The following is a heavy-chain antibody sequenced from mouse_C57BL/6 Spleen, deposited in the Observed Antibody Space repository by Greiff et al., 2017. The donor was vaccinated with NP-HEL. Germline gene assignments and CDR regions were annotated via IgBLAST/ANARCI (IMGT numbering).Heavy chain of an antibody. V-gene: IGHV1-19*01. D-gene: IGHD1-1*01. CDR3: ARGGTTVVAVHYYAMDY. CDR2: INPYNGGT. J-gene: IGHJ4*01. CDR1: GYTFTDYY. Sequence: EVQLQQSGPVLVKPGASVKMSCKASGYTFTDYYMNWVKQSHGKSLEWIGVINPYNGGTSYNQKFKGKATLTVDKSSSTAYMELNSLTSEDSAVYYCARGGTTVVAVHYYAMDYWGQGTSVTVSS.